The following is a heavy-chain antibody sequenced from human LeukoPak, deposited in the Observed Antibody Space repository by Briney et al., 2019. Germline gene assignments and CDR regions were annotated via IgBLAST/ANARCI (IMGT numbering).Heavy chain of an antibody. J-gene: IGHJ4*02. CDR3: ARDSGYDYTLDY. Sequence: SETLSLTCTVSGGSISGYYWSWIRQPPGKGLEWIGEINHSGSTNYNPSLKSRVTISVDTSKNQFSLKLSSVTAADTAVYYCARDSGYDYTLDYWGQGTLVTVSS. V-gene: IGHV4-34*01. D-gene: IGHD5-12*01. CDR2: INHSGST. CDR1: GGSISGYY.